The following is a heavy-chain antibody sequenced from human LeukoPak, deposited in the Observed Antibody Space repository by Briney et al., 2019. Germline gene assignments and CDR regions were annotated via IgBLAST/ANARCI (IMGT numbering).Heavy chain of an antibody. D-gene: IGHD5-24*01. CDR3: ARRGDGGRQYFDY. Sequence: GGSLRLSCAASGFTFSSYGMHWVRQAPGKGLEWVAVISYDGSNKYYADSVKGRFTISRDNSKNTLYLQMNSLRAEDTAVYYCARRGDGGRQYFDYWGQGTLVTVSS. CDR2: ISYDGSNK. CDR1: GFTFSSYG. J-gene: IGHJ4*02. V-gene: IGHV3-30*03.